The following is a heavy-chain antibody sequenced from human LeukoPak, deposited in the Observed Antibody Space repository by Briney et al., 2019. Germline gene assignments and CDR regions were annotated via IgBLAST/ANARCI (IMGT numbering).Heavy chain of an antibody. CDR2: ISAYNGNT. V-gene: IGHV1-18*01. D-gene: IGHD2-2*01. J-gene: IGHJ5*02. Sequence: ASVKVSCKASGYTFTSYGISWVRQAPGQGLEWMGWISAYNGNTNYAQKLQGRVTMTTDTSTSTAYMELRSLRSDDTAVYYCARDRLNSVVPAAAPFDPWGQGTLVTVSS. CDR3: ARDRLNSVVPAAAPFDP. CDR1: GYTFTSYG.